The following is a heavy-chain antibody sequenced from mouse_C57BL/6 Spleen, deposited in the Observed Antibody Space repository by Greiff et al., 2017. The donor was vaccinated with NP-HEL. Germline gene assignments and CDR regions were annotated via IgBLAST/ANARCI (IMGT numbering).Heavy chain of an antibody. Sequence: VKLVESGAELVKPGASVKISCKASGYAFSSYWMNWVKQRPGKGLEWIGQIYPGDGDTNYNGKFKGKATLTADQASSTADMQLSSLTSEDSAVYFCARGTGTFAYWGQGTLVTVSA. J-gene: IGHJ3*01. V-gene: IGHV1-80*01. CDR2: IYPGDGDT. CDR3: ARGTGTFAY. CDR1: GYAFSSYW. D-gene: IGHD4-1*01.